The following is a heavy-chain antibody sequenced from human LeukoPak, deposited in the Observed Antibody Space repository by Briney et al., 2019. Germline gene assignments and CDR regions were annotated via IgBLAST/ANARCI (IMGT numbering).Heavy chain of an antibody. V-gene: IGHV1-2*04. Sequence: ASVKVSCKASGYTFTGYYMHWVRQAPGQGLEWMGWINPNSGGTNYAQKFQGWVTITRDTSISTAYMELSRLRSDDTAVYYCARGAIQLWLIGGGYFDYWGQGTLVTVSS. CDR2: INPNSGGT. D-gene: IGHD5-18*01. CDR1: GYTFTGYY. J-gene: IGHJ4*02. CDR3: ARGAIQLWLIGGGYFDY.